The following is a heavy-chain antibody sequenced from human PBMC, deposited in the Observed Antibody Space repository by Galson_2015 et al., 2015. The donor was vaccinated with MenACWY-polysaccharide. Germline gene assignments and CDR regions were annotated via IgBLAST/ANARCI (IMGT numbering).Heavy chain of an antibody. J-gene: IGHJ6*04. CDR1: GFTFSNYA. D-gene: IGHD4-11*01. CDR3: SRLQSKYMDV. V-gene: IGHV3-23*01. CDR2: IGGSGSKK. Sequence: SLRLSCAASGFTFSNYAMSWVRQAPGKGLEWVSTIGGSGSKKEYADSVKGRFTISRDNSKNTLYLQMDSLRAEDTAVYYCSRLQSKYMDVWGKGTRSPSPQ.